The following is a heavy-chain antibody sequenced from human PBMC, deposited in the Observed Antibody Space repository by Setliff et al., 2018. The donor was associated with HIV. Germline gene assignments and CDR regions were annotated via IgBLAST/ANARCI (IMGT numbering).Heavy chain of an antibody. Sequence: PGGSLRLSCAASGFTFSSYSMNWVRQAPGKGLEWVSSISSSSSYIYYADSVKGRFTISRDNSKNTLYLQMNSLRAEDTAVYYCAKDSGGWYPTGDYYYYYMDVWGKGTTVTVSS. J-gene: IGHJ6*03. D-gene: IGHD6-19*01. CDR3: AKDSGGWYPTGDYYYYYMDV. CDR2: ISSSSSYI. CDR1: GFTFSSYS. V-gene: IGHV3-21*01.